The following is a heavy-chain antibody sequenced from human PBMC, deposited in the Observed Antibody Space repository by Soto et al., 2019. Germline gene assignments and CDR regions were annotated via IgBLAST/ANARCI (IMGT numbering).Heavy chain of an antibody. CDR2: IDWDDDK. D-gene: IGHD1-26*01. V-gene: IGHV2-70*01. CDR1: GFSLCTSGMC. CDR3: ARIHRVGATHNWFDP. Sequence: SGPTLVNPTQTLTLTCTLSGFSLCTSGMCVSWIRQPPGKALEWLALIDWDDDKYYSTSLKTRLTISKDTSKNQVVLTMTNMDPVDTATYYCARIHRVGATHNWFDPWGQGTLVTVSS. J-gene: IGHJ5*02.